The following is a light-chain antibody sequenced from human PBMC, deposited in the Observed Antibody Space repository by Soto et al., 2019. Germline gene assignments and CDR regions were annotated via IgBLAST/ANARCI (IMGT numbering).Light chain of an antibody. CDR2: AVS. CDR3: TSYTPCSPYV. CDR1: SSDVGNYYY. J-gene: IGLJ1*01. V-gene: IGLV2-14*03. Sequence: QSALTQPASVSGSPGQSITISCTGTSSDVGNYYYVSWYQQYPGKAPKLMIYAVSRRPSGVSNRFSGSKSGDTASLTISGLQAEDEADYYCTSYTPCSPYVFGTGTKLTVL.